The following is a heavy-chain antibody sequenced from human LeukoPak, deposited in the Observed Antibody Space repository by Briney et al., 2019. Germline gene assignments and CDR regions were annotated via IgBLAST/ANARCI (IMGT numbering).Heavy chain of an antibody. CDR2: ISYDGSNK. D-gene: IGHD3-22*01. J-gene: IGHJ1*01. CDR3: AKDGYYYDSSGYFWIPDFQH. CDR1: GFTFSSYG. V-gene: IGHV3-30*18. Sequence: PGRSLRLSCAASGFTFSSYGMHWVRQAPGRGLEWVAVISYDGSNKYYADSVKGRFTISRDNSKNTLYLQMNSLRAEDTAVYYCAKDGYYYDSSGYFWIPDFQHWGQGTLVTVSS.